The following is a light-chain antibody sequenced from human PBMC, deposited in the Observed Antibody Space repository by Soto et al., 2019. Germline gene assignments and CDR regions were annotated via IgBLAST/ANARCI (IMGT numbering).Light chain of an antibody. CDR3: QQATISQLT. J-gene: IGKJ4*01. V-gene: IGKV1-12*01. Sequence: DIQMTQSPSSVSASVGDRVTITCRASQGISGWLAWYQQKPGKAPKLLIYAASTLETGVPSRFSGGRSETDFTLTINNLQPEDFATYYCQQATISQLTFGGGTKVEIK. CDR2: AAS. CDR1: QGISGW.